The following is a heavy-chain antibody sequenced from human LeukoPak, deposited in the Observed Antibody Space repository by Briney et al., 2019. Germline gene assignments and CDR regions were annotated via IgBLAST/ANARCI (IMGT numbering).Heavy chain of an antibody. CDR3: ARVGIALTSPFDY. CDR1: GFTFSDYY. J-gene: IGHJ4*02. D-gene: IGHD1-1*01. Sequence: PGGSLRLSCLASGFTFSDYYMSWVRQAPGKGLEWISYMSSRGCPTYYAESVKGRFTISRDNAKNTLYLQMHNLRTDDTAVYFCARVGIALTSPFDYWGLGTLVAVSS. CDR2: MSSRGCPT. V-gene: IGHV3-11*01.